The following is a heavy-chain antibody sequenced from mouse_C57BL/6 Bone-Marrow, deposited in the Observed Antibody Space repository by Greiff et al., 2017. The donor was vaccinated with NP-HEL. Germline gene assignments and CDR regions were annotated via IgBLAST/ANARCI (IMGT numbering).Heavy chain of an antibody. CDR1: GYTFTSYW. V-gene: IGHV1-55*01. CDR2: IYPGSGST. CDR3: ASGRSMDY. J-gene: IGHJ4*01. Sequence: LVESGAELVKPGASVKMSCKASGYTFTSYWITWVKQRPGQGLEWIGDIYPGSGSTNYNEKFKSKATLTVDTSSSTAYMQLSSLTSEDSAVYYCASGRSMDYWGQGTSVTVSS.